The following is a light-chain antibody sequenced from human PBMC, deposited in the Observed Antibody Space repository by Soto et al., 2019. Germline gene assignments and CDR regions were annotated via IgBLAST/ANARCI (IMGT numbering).Light chain of an antibody. J-gene: IGLJ2*01. CDR1: SGHSSYA. Sequence: QSVLTQSPSASASLGASVKLTCTLSSGHSSYAIAWHQQQPEKGPRYLMKLESDGSHTKGDAIPDRFSGSSSGAERYLTISSLQSEDEADYYCQTWGTGIHVVFGGGTKLTVL. V-gene: IGLV4-69*01. CDR3: QTWGTGIHVV. CDR2: LESDGSH.